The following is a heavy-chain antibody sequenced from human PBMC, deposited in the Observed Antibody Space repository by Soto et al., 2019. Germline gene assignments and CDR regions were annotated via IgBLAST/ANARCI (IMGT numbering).Heavy chain of an antibody. J-gene: IGHJ4*02. D-gene: IGHD5-18*01. CDR1: GFTFSSYS. CDR2: ISSSSSYI. Sequence: EVQLVESGGGLVKPGGSLRLSCAASGFTFSSYSMNWVRQAPVKWLEWVSYISSSSSYIYYADSVNGRFTISRDNAKNSRYLQMNSLRAEDTAVYDCARDRKGEGYSYGLWGQGTLVTVSS. CDR3: ARDRKGEGYSYGL. V-gene: IGHV3-21*01.